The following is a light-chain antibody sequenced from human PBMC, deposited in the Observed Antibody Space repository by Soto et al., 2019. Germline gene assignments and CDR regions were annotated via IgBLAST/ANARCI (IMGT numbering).Light chain of an antibody. V-gene: IGKV3-11*01. CDR1: QSVSNS. Sequence: EIVLTQSPATLSLSPGERVTLSCRASQSVSNSLAWYQQKPGQPPRLLIYDASNRATGIPARFSGSGSGTDFTLTISSLEPEDFAVYYCQQRSNWIFTFGPGTKVEIK. J-gene: IGKJ3*01. CDR3: QQRSNWIFT. CDR2: DAS.